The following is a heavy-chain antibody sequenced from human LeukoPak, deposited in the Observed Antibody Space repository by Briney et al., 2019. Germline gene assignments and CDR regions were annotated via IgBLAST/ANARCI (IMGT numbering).Heavy chain of an antibody. Sequence: GGSLRLSCAASGFTFSDHYMDWVRQAPGKGLEWVGRTRNKANSYTTEYAASVKGRFTISRDDSKNSLYLQMNSLKTEDTAVYYCARELLRDDAFDIWGQGTMVTVCS. V-gene: IGHV3-72*01. D-gene: IGHD1-26*01. CDR2: TRNKANSYTT. CDR1: GFTFSDHY. CDR3: ARELLRDDAFDI. J-gene: IGHJ3*02.